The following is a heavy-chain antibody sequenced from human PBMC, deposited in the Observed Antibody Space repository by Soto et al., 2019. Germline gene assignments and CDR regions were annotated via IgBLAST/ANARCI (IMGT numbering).Heavy chain of an antibody. J-gene: IGHJ6*02. D-gene: IGHD4-17*01. Sequence: HPGGSLRLSCAASGFPFSGSAMHWVRQASGKGLEWVGRIRSKANSYATAYAASVKGRFTISRDDSKNTAYLQMNSLKTEDTAVYYCTRPFYDYGDSGQKRGYYYGMDVWGQGTTVTVSS. CDR3: TRPFYDYGDSGQKRGYYYGMDV. CDR2: IRSKANSYAT. CDR1: GFPFSGSA. V-gene: IGHV3-73*01.